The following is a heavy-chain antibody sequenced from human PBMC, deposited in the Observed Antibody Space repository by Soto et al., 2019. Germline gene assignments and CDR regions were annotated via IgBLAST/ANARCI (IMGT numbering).Heavy chain of an antibody. CDR2: INHSGST. V-gene: IGHV4-34*01. Sequence: SETLSLTCAIYWGSFSGYYWSLIRQPPGKGLEGIGEINHSGSTNYNPSLKIRVTISVDTSKNQFSLKLSSVTAADTAVYYCARGFTGEWFGENKDSYYYYGMDVWAQGTTVTVSS. CDR3: ARGFTGEWFGENKDSYYYYGMDV. J-gene: IGHJ6*02. CDR1: WGSFSGYY. D-gene: IGHD3-10*01.